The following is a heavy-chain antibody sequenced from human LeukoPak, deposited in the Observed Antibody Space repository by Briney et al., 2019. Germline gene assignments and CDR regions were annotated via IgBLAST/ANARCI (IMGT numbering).Heavy chain of an antibody. Sequence: GASVKVSCKASGGTFGGYTISWVRQAPGQGLEWMGGIIPMLRSSTYAQRFQGRLTTTTDESTTTVHMELRSLGSEDTAVYFCARELSAAAPYYMDVWGKGTTVAVSS. CDR3: ARELSAAAPYYMDV. J-gene: IGHJ6*03. V-gene: IGHV1-69*16. CDR2: IIPMLRSS. CDR1: GGTFGGYT. D-gene: IGHD6-25*01.